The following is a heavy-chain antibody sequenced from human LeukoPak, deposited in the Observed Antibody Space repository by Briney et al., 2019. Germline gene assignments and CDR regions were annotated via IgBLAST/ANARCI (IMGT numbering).Heavy chain of an antibody. V-gene: IGHV4-39*07. D-gene: IGHD2-15*01. CDR2: IYYSGST. CDR3: ARDWCSGGSCYYFDY. Sequence: SETLSLTCTVSGGSIISSSFWWGWIRQPPGKGLEWIGSIYYSGSTYYNPSLKSRVTISVDTSKNQFSLKLSSVTAADTAVYYCARDWCSGGSCYYFDYWGQGTLVTASS. CDR1: GGSIISSSFW. J-gene: IGHJ4*02.